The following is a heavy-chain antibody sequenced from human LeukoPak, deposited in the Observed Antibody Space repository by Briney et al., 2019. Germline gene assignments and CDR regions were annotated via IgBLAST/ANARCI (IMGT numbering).Heavy chain of an antibody. Sequence: SESLSLTCAAYGGSFSGYYWSWIRQPAGKGLEWIGRIYTSGSTNYNPSLKSRVTMSVDTSKNQFSLKLSSVTAADTAVYYCARDCATPYNWNDAFDIWGQGTMITVSS. D-gene: IGHD1-20*01. CDR1: GGSFSGYY. V-gene: IGHV4-4*07. J-gene: IGHJ3*02. CDR2: IYTSGST. CDR3: ARDCATPYNWNDAFDI.